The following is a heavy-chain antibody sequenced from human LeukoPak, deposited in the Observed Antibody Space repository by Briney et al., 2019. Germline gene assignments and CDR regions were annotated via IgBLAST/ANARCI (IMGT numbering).Heavy chain of an antibody. J-gene: IGHJ1*01. V-gene: IGHV3-74*01. CDR3: ARAPSEIGGYYPEYFRH. D-gene: IGHD3-22*01. CDR1: GFTLSSYW. Sequence: GGSLRLSCAASGFTLSSYWMHWVRQAPEKGLVWVSRIKSDGRTNYADSVKGRFTISRDNAKNTVSLQMNSLRAEDTGVYYCARAPSEIGGYYPEYFRHWGQGTLLIVSS. CDR2: IKSDGRT.